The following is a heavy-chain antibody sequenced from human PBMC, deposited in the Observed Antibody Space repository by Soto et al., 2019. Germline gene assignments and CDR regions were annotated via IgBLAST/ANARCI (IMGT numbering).Heavy chain of an antibody. J-gene: IGHJ4*02. CDR3: AHRRRYYDSSGYYYLDY. Sequence: SGPTLVSPTQTLTLTCTFSGFSLSTRGVGVGWTRQPPGKALEWLALIYWDDDKRYSPSLKSRLTITKDTSKNQVVLTMTNMDPVDTATYYCAHRRRYYDSSGYYYLDYWGQGTLVTVSS. CDR1: GFSLSTRGVG. CDR2: IYWDDDK. V-gene: IGHV2-5*02. D-gene: IGHD3-22*01.